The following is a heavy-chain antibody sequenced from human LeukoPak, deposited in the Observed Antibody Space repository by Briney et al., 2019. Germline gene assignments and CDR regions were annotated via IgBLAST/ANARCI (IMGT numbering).Heavy chain of an antibody. D-gene: IGHD3-10*01. V-gene: IGHV1-69*01. J-gene: IGHJ6*04. CDR2: IIPIFGTA. Sequence: GSSVKVSCKASGGTFSSYAISWVRQAPGQGLEWMGGIIPIFGTANYAQKFQGRVTITADESTSTAYMELSSLRSEDTAVYYCARDWGSGSYHQPSTSGGMDVWGKGTTVTVSS. CDR3: ARDWGSGSYHQPSTSGGMDV. CDR1: GGTFSSYA.